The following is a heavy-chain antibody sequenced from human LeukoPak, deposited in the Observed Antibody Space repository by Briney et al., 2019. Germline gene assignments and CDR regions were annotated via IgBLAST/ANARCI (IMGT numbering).Heavy chain of an antibody. CDR1: GYTFTGYY. CDR3: ARVTTVNSFDY. D-gene: IGHD4-17*01. CDR2: INPNSGGT. Sequence: ASVTVSFTASGYTFTGYYMHWVRQAPGQGLEWMGWINPNSGGTNYAQKFQGRVTMTRDTSISTAYMELSRLRSDDTAVYYCARVTTVNSFDYWGQGTLVTVSS. V-gene: IGHV1-2*02. J-gene: IGHJ4*02.